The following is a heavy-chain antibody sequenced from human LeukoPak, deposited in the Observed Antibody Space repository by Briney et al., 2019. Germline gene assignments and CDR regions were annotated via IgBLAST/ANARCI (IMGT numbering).Heavy chain of an antibody. CDR1: GFTFSSYA. V-gene: IGHV3-30-3*01. CDR2: ISYDGSNK. CDR3: ARGNGYNRLDY. D-gene: IGHD5-24*01. J-gene: IGHJ4*02. Sequence: SGGSLRLSCAASGFTFSSYAMHWVRQAPGKGLEWVAVISYDGSNKYYADSVKGRFTISRDNSKNTLYLQMNSLRAEDTAVYYCARGNGYNRLDYWGQGTLVTVSS.